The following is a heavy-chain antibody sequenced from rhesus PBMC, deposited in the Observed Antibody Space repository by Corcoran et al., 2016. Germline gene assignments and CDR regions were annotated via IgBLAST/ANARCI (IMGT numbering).Heavy chain of an antibody. CDR2: FGGSSGST. CDR1: GYAIRRGSA. V-gene: IGHV4-127*01. J-gene: IGHJ4*01. Sequence: QVQLQESGPGLGKSSTTLSLTCAVSGYAIRRGSAGSWFRQPPGTGLEWCGYFGGSSGSTNYNPFLKSRVTISRDTSTNQFSLRLTSVTAADTALYFCANTHASSKCYFDYWGQGVLVTVSS. CDR3: ANTHASSKCYFDY. D-gene: IGHD4-29*01.